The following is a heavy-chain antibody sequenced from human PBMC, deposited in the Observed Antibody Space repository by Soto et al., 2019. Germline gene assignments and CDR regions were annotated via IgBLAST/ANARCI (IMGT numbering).Heavy chain of an antibody. D-gene: IGHD3-22*01. J-gene: IGHJ4*02. CDR2: IIPILGIA. CDR1: GGTFSSYT. V-gene: IGHV1-69*02. CDR3: ARGRTYYYDSSGAYFDY. Sequence: QVQLVQSGAEVKKPGSSVKVSCKASGGTFSSYTISWVRQAPGQGLEWMGRIIPILGIANYAQKFQGRVTITADKSTSTAYRVLSSLRSEATAVYYCARGRTYYYDSSGAYFDYWGQGTLVTVSS.